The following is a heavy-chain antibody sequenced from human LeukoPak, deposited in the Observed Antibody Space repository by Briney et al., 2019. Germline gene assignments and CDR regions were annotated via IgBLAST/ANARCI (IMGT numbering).Heavy chain of an antibody. V-gene: IGHV3-49*04. D-gene: IGHD6-13*01. CDR3: ARSTYSSSYYVVFDY. Sequence: GGSLRLSCTASGFTFGDYAMSWVRQAPGKGLEWITFIRSKAYGGTAEYAASVSGRFTFSRDDSKSIAYLQLNSLKTEDTAIYYCARSTYSSSYYVVFDYWGQGTLVTVSS. J-gene: IGHJ4*02. CDR1: GFTFGDYA. CDR2: IRSKAYGGTA.